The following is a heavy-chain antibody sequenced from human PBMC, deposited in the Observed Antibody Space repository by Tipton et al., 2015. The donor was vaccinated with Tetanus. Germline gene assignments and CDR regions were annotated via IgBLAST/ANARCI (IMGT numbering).Heavy chain of an antibody. J-gene: IGHJ4*02. CDR3: ATSTVTR. CDR1: GFTLRTYS. D-gene: IGHD4-17*01. Sequence: GSLRLSCAASGFTLRTYSMNWVRQAPGKGPEWISYISTTGNTIYYADSVKGRFTISRDNAKNSLSLQMSGLRREDTAVYYCATSTVTRWGPGTLVTLSS. CDR2: ISTTGNTI. V-gene: IGHV3-48*01.